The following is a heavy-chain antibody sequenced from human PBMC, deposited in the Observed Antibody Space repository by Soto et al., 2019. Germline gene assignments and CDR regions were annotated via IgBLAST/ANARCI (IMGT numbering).Heavy chain of an antibody. CDR3: ANNPCSSTSCYGSGGYYYGMDV. J-gene: IGHJ6*01. CDR1: GFTFSSYA. D-gene: IGHD2-2*01. CDR2: ISGSGGSA. Sequence: PGGSLRLSCAASGFTFSSYAMSWVRQAPGKGLEWVSAISGSGGSAYYADSVKGQCTISRDNSKNTLYLQMNSLRAEDTAVYYCANNPCSSTSCYGSGGYYYGMDVWGQGTTVTVSS. V-gene: IGHV3-23*01.